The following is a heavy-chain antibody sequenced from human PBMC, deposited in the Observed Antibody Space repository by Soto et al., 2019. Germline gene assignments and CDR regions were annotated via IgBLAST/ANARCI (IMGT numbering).Heavy chain of an antibody. J-gene: IGHJ4*02. D-gene: IGHD2-21*01. V-gene: IGHV1-2*04. CDR2: INPNSGGT. Sequence: ASVKVSCKASGYTFTGYYMHWVRQAPGQGLEWMGWINPNSGGTNYAQKFQGWVTMTRDTSISTAYMELSRLRPDDTAVYYCAREVRGRDCYNSLPLDYWGQGTLVTVSS. CDR1: GYTFTGYY. CDR3: AREVRGRDCYNSLPLDY.